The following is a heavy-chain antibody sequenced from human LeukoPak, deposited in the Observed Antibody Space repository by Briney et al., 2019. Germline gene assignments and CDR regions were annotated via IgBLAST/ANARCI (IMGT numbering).Heavy chain of an antibody. CDR2: NYYSGST. Sequence: SETLSLTCTVSGGSISTYYWGWIRQPPGEGLEWIGYNYYSGSTTYNPSLKSRVTISVDMSKNQFSLKLSSVTAADTAVYYCARESVYSGRYYAFDIWGQGTMVTVSS. D-gene: IGHD1-26*01. V-gene: IGHV4-59*01. J-gene: IGHJ3*02. CDR1: GGSISTYY. CDR3: ARESVYSGRYYAFDI.